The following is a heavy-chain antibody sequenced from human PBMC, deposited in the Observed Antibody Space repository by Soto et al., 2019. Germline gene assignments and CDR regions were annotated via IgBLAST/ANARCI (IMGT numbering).Heavy chain of an antibody. CDR1: GFTFSNYA. CDR3: AKGLYCSSTSCSYYYYYHMDV. J-gene: IGHJ6*03. CDR2: ISGSGDST. D-gene: IGHD2-2*01. V-gene: IGHV3-23*01. Sequence: EVQLLESGGGLVQPGGSLRLSCAASGFTFSNYAMSWVRQAPGKGLEWVSGISGSGDSTYYADSVKGRFTISRDNSKNTLYLQRNRLRAEDTAVYYCAKGLYCSSTSCSYYYYYHMDVWGKGTTVTVS.